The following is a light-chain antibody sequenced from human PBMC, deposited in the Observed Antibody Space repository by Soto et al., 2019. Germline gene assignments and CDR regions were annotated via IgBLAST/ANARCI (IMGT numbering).Light chain of an antibody. V-gene: IGLV2-8*01. CDR2: EVS. J-gene: IGLJ1*01. CDR1: SSAVGGYNY. CDR3: SSYAGSNNFGV. Sequence: QSVLTQRPSASGSPGQSVTISCTGTSSAVGGYNYVSWYQQHPGKAPKLMIYEVSKRPSGVPDRFSGSKSGNTASLTVSGLQAEDEADYYCSSYAGSNNFGVFGTGTKVTVL.